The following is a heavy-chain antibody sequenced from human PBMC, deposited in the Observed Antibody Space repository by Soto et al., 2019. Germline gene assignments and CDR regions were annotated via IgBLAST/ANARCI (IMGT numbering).Heavy chain of an antibody. D-gene: IGHD3-22*01. CDR1: GYSFTSYW. J-gene: IGHJ4*02. CDR2: FYPGDSEA. Sequence: PGESLKISCKGSGYSFTSYWIGWVRQMPGKGLEWMAIFYPGDSEARYNPSFQGKVTVSADRSISTAYLQWNSLTVSDTALYYCARLTPTYYYENNDYYFHYWGQGTLVTVSS. V-gene: IGHV5-51*01. CDR3: ARLTPTYYYENNDYYFHY.